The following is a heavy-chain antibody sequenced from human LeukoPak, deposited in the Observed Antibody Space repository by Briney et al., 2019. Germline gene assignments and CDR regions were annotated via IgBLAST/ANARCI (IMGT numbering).Heavy chain of an antibody. Sequence: GGSLRLSCAASGFTVSSNYMSWVRQAPGKGLEWVSVIYSGGSTYYADSVKGRFTISRDNSKNTLYLQMNSLRAEDTAVYYCARDEHYYDSSGYYYAYWGQGTLVTVSS. V-gene: IGHV3-53*05. D-gene: IGHD3-22*01. J-gene: IGHJ4*02. CDR2: IYSGGST. CDR3: ARDEHYYDSSGYYYAY. CDR1: GFTVSSNY.